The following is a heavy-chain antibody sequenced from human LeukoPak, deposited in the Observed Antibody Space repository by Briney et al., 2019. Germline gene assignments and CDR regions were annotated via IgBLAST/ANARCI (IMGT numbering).Heavy chain of an antibody. V-gene: IGHV5-51*01. J-gene: IGHJ5*02. Sequence: GESLKISCKSSGYSFTTYWIGWLRQMPGKGLEWMGIIFPDDSDTRYSPSFQGQVTISADKSISTAYPQWSSLKASDSAMYYCARGTTGTTDWFDPWGQGTLVIVSS. CDR3: ARGTTGTTDWFDP. CDR1: GYSFTTYW. D-gene: IGHD1-1*01. CDR2: IFPDDSDT.